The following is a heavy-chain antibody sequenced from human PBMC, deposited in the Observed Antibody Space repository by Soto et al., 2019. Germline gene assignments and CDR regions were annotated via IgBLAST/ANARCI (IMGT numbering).Heavy chain of an antibody. J-gene: IGHJ4*02. CDR1: GYTFTSYA. Sequence: ASVKVSCKASGYTFTSYAMHWVRQAPGQRLEWMGWINAGNGNTKYSQKFQGRVTITRDTSASPAYMELSSLRSEDTAVYYCARFGWSQAKYYFDYWGQGTLVTVSS. CDR3: ARFGWSQAKYYFDY. D-gene: IGHD3-10*01. V-gene: IGHV1-3*01. CDR2: INAGNGNT.